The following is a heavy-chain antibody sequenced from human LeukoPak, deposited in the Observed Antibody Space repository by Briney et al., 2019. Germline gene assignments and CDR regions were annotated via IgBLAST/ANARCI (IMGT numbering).Heavy chain of an antibody. CDR1: GFTFSSYW. J-gene: IGHJ4*02. CDR3: ASQWSIAPPEYYFDY. CDR2: IEQDGSEK. V-gene: IGHV3-7*01. D-gene: IGHD2-15*01. Sequence: GGSLRLSCAASGFTFSSYWMSWVRQAPGKGLEWVANIEQDGSEKYYVDSVKGRFTISRDNAKNSLYLQMNSLRAEDTAVYYCASQWSIAPPEYYFDYWGQGTLVTVSS.